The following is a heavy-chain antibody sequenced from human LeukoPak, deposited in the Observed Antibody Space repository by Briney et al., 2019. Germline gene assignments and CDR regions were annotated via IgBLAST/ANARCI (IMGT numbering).Heavy chain of an antibody. D-gene: IGHD6-13*01. CDR1: GFIVSHNY. J-gene: IGHJ4*02. CDR3: ARGPRYSFY. Sequence: GGSLRLSYAASGFIVSHNYMTWVRQAPGKGLEWISVIYIDGTTYYADSVKGRFTISRDQANNTLYLQMNTLRDEDTAVYYCARGPRYSFYWGQGTLVSVSS. CDR2: IYIDGTT. V-gene: IGHV3-53*01.